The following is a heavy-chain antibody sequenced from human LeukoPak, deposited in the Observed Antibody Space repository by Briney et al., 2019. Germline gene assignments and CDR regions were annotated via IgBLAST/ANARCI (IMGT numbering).Heavy chain of an antibody. Sequence: SETLSLTCAVFGGSISSGGYSWSWIRQPPGKGLEWIGYIYHSGSTYYNPSLKSRVTISVDRSKNQFSLKLSSVTAADTAVYYCASSYSSSSFDYWGQGTLVTVSS. CDR2: IYHSGST. CDR1: GGSISSGGYS. V-gene: IGHV4-30-2*01. CDR3: ASSYSSSSFDY. D-gene: IGHD6-6*01. J-gene: IGHJ4*02.